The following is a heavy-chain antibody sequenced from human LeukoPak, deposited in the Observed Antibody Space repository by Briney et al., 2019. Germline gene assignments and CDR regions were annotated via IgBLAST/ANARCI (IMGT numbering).Heavy chain of an antibody. CDR2: ISSSSSTI. D-gene: IGHD6-19*01. J-gene: IGHJ4*02. CDR1: GGSISSGDYY. Sequence: PSQTLSLTCTVSGGSISSGDYYWSWIRQAPGKGLEWVSYISSSSSTIYYADSVKGRFTISRDNAKNSLYLQMNSLRAEDTAVYYCAREGAFSSPEDYWGQGTLVTVSS. V-gene: IGHV3-11*04. CDR3: AREGAFSSPEDY.